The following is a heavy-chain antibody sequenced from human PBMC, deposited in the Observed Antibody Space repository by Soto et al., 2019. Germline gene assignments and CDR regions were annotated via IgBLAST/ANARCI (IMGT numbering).Heavy chain of an antibody. D-gene: IGHD6-6*01. CDR3: ARSHIVPRLFMYPYDY. CDR2: IYYDGST. CDR1: GASISTRSFY. Sequence: PSETLSLTCTVSGASISTRSFYWVWIRQPPGKGLESIANIYYDGSTYYNPSLKSRVTISVDTSKNQFSLKLSSVTAADTVVYYCARSHIVPRLFMYPYDYWGQGTLVTVSS. V-gene: IGHV4-39*01. J-gene: IGHJ4*02.